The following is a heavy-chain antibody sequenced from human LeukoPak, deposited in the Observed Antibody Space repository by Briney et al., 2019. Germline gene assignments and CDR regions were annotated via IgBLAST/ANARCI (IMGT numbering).Heavy chain of an antibody. CDR3: AKDRGYYGSGSYWGH. D-gene: IGHD3-10*01. J-gene: IGHJ4*02. Sequence: GGSLRLSCAASGFTFSSYAMSWVRQAPGKGLEWVSAIGGSGGNTHYADSVKGRFTISRDNSKNTLYLQMNSLRAEDTAVYYCAKDRGYYGSGSYWGHWGQGTLVTVSS. V-gene: IGHV3-23*01. CDR2: IGGSGGNT. CDR1: GFTFSSYA.